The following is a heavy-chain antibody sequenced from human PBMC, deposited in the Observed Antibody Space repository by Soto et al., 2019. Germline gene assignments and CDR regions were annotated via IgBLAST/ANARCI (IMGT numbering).Heavy chain of an antibody. D-gene: IGHD3-3*01. CDR3: AKDGIFGVVTYYYYYMHV. CDR1: GFTFSSYA. V-gene: IGHV3-23*01. Sequence: EVQLLESGGGLVQPGGSLRLSCAASGFTFSSYAMSWVRQAPGKGLEWVSAISGSGGSTYYADSVKARFTTSRDNSKNTLYLQMNCVRADDTAVYYCAKDGIFGVVTYYYYYMHVWGKGSTVTVSS. J-gene: IGHJ6*03. CDR2: ISGSGGST.